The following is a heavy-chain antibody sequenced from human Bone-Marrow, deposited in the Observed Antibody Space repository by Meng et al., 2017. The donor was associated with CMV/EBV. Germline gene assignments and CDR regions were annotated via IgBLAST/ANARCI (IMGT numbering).Heavy chain of an antibody. CDR1: GFTFSSYA. CDR3: TTRRITMIVVVITPVVLVN. D-gene: IGHD3-22*01. Sequence: GESLKISCAASGFTFSSYAMSWVRQAPGKGLEWVSAISGSGGSTYYADSVKGRFTISRDNSKSMLYLQMDSLKAKDTAMYYCTTRRITMIVVVITPVVLVNWGQGTLVTV. J-gene: IGHJ4*02. V-gene: IGHV3-23*01. CDR2: ISGSGGST.